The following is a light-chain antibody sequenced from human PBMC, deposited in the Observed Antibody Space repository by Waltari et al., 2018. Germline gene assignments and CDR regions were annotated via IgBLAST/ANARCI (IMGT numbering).Light chain of an antibody. Sequence: DIVMTQSPLALPVTPGAPPSISCRPSQSLLHSNGYNYLDWYLQKPGQSPQLLIYLGSNRASGVPDRFSGSGSGTDFTLKISRVEAEDVGVYYCMQALQTPAFGQGTKVEIK. CDR1: QSLLHSNGYNY. CDR2: LGS. J-gene: IGKJ1*01. V-gene: IGKV2-28*01. CDR3: MQALQTPA.